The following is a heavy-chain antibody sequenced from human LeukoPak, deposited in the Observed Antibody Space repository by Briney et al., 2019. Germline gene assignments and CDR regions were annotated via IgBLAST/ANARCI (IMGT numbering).Heavy chain of an antibody. D-gene: IGHD2-2*01. CDR2: ISSNGGST. V-gene: IGHV3-64*01. J-gene: IGHJ4*02. CDR3: ARYCSDTSCYWVGAYDY. Sequence: GGPRRLSCAASGITFSSYAMHWVRQAPGKGLEYVSSISSNGGSTYYANSVKGRFNISRDNSKNTLYLQRGSLRAEDMAVYYCARYCSDTSCYWVGAYDYWGQGTLVTVSS. CDR1: GITFSSYA.